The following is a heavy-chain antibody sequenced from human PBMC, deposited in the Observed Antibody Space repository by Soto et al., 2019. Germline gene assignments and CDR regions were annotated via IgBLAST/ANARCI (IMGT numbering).Heavy chain of an antibody. V-gene: IGHV4-30-4*01. Sequence: PSETLSLTCTVSAGSISSDDYYWSWIRQPPGKGLEWIGYIYYTGSTNYNPSLKSRVTISVDTSKNQFSLKLSSVTAADTAVYYCARGPPLRFLEWLLYGPFDYWGQGTLVTVSS. CDR1: AGSISSDDYY. J-gene: IGHJ4*02. D-gene: IGHD3-3*01. CDR2: IYYTGST. CDR3: ARGPPLRFLEWLLYGPFDY.